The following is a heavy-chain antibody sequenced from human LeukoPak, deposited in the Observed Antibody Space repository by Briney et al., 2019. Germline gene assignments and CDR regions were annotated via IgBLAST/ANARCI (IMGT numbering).Heavy chain of an antibody. CDR1: GVSISSSNSY. D-gene: IGHD3/OR15-3a*01. Sequence: SETLSLTCTVSGVSISSSNSYWGWIRQPPGKGLEWIGSIYYTGNTYYNASLKSRVTISIDTSKNQISLRLTSVTAADTAMYYCARQIGSGLFTLPGGQGTLVTVSS. CDR3: ARQIGSGLFTLP. V-gene: IGHV4-39*01. CDR2: IYYTGNT. J-gene: IGHJ4*02.